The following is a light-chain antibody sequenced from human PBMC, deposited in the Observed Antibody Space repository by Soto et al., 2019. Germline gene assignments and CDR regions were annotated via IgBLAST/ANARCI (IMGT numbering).Light chain of an antibody. CDR3: QHFAALPYS. J-gene: IGKJ2*03. CDR2: DAS. V-gene: IGKV1-33*01. Sequence: DIQMAQSPSSLSAFVGDRVTVSCQASQDITNQLNWYQQQPGRAPKLLIIDASSLGRGVPSRFRGSGSGTAFTLTIDILHPEDVATYYCQHFAALPYSVGQGTKLEI. CDR1: QDITNQ.